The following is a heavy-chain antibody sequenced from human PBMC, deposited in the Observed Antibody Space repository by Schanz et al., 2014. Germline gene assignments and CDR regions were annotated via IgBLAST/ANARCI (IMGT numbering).Heavy chain of an antibody. Sequence: EVQLVESGGGLVKPGGSLTLSCAASGFTFSRYSMNWVRQAPGKGLEWVSSISSTSSYIFYADSVKGRFTISRDNAKNSLYLQMNSLRAEDTAVYYCAKDLYNYGIFDSWGQGTLVTVSS. V-gene: IGHV3-21*01. CDR1: GFTFSRYS. CDR3: AKDLYNYGIFDS. J-gene: IGHJ5*01. D-gene: IGHD3-16*01. CDR2: ISSTSSYI.